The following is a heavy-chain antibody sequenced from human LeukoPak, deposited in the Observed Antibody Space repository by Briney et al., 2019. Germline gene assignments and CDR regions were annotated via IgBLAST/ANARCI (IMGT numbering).Heavy chain of an antibody. CDR2: IYYSGNT. D-gene: IGHD3-10*01. Sequence: SETLSLTCTVSGDSIFSASYYWGWLRQHPGKGLEWIGFIYYSGNTYYSSSLKSRITISIDTSKNQCSLSLSSVTVADTAVYYWAREGTAHAFDIWGQGTMVTVSS. CDR1: GDSIFSASYY. J-gene: IGHJ3*02. V-gene: IGHV4-31*03. CDR3: AREGTAHAFDI.